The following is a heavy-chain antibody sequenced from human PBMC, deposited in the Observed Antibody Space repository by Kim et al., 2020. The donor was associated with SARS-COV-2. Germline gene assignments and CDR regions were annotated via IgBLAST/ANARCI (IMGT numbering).Heavy chain of an antibody. J-gene: IGHJ6*02. CDR1: RFTFSSYS. Sequence: GGSLRLSCAASRFTFSSYSMNWVRQAPGKGLEWVASISSSSSYIYYADSVKGRFTIPRDNAKNSLYLQMNSLRAEDTAVYYCARDSPDLFYRTYYDILTGSWGGMDLGRQGTTDTVSS. CDR2: ISSSSSYI. CDR3: ARDSPDLFYRTYYDILTGSWGGMDL. D-gene: IGHD3-9*01. V-gene: IGHV3-21*01.